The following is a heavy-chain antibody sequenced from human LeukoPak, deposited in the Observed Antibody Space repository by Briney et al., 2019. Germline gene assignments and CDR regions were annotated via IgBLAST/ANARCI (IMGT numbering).Heavy chain of an antibody. V-gene: IGHV4-39*01. CDR3: ASEGEWLESDY. J-gene: IGHJ4*02. D-gene: IGHD3-3*01. CDR2: IYYSGST. Sequence: PSETLSLTCTVSGGSISSSSYYWGWIRQPPGKGLEWIGSIYYSGSTYYNPSLKSRVTISVDTSKNQFSLKLSSVTAADTAVYYCASEGEWLESDYWRQGTLVTVSS. CDR1: GGSISSSSYY.